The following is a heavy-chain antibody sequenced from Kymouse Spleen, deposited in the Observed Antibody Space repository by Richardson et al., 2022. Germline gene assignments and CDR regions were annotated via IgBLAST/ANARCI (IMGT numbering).Heavy chain of an antibody. CDR1: GFTFSSYG. CDR2: ISYDGSNK. J-gene: IGHJ6*02. V-gene: IGHV3-30*18. Sequence: QVQLVESGGGVVQPGRSLRLSCAASGFTFSSYGMHWVRQAPGKGLEWVAVISYDGSNKYYADSVKGRFTISRDNSKNTLYLQMNSLRAEDTAVYYCAKDGDILTGYPPYYYYYGMDVWGQGTTVTVSS. CDR3: AKDGDILTGYPPYYYYYGMDV. D-gene: IGHD3-9*01.